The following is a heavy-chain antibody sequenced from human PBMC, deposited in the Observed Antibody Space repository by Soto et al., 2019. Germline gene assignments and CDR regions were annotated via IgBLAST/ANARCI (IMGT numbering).Heavy chain of an antibody. CDR2: IYYSGST. CDR1: GGSISSSSYY. V-gene: IGHV4-39*01. Sequence: SETLSLTCTVSGGSISSSSYYWGWIRQPPGKGLEWIGSIYYSGSTYYNPSLKSRVTISVDTSKNQFSLKLSSVTAADTAVYYCARLIYTQQQLVRFDDWGQGTRVTVSS. D-gene: IGHD6-13*01. CDR3: ARLIYTQQQLVRFDD. J-gene: IGHJ4*02.